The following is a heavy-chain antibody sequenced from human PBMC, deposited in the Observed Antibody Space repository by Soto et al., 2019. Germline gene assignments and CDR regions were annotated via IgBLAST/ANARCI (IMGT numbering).Heavy chain of an antibody. J-gene: IGHJ3*02. Sequence: PGGSLRLSCAASGFTFSSYAMHWVRQAPGKGLEYVSAISSNGGSTYYANSVKGRFTISRDNSKNTLYLQMGSLRAEDMAVYYCARDGLRQYAFDIWGQGIVVTVSS. CDR1: GFTFSSYA. CDR3: ARDGLRQYAFDI. V-gene: IGHV3-64*01. CDR2: ISSNGGST. D-gene: IGHD4-17*01.